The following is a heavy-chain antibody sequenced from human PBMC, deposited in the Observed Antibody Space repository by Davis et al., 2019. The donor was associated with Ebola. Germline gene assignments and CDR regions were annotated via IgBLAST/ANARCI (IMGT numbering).Heavy chain of an antibody. D-gene: IGHD2-2*02. CDR3: ARDVCSSTSCYTGNRYYYYGMDV. Sequence: ASVKVSCKASGYTFTSYYMHWVRQAPGQGLEWMGIINPSGGSTSYAQKFQGRVTMTRDTSTSTVYMELNSLRSEDTAVYYCARDVCSSTSCYTGNRYYYYGMDVWGQGTTVTVSS. J-gene: IGHJ6*02. CDR2: INPSGGST. CDR1: GYTFTSYY. V-gene: IGHV1-46*01.